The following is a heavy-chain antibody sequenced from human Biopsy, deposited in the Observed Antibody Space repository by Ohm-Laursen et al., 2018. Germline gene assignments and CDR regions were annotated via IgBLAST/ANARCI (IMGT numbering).Heavy chain of an antibody. CDR3: ARDLFDQSWIHADYSCHGMDV. J-gene: IGHJ6*02. V-gene: IGHV2-70*11. Sequence: TQTLTLTCTFSGLSLSTSGMCVSWIRQPPGKALEWLSRNDWGEDKHYSTSLKTRLTISRDTSKNQGVLTMTNMDPVDTATYYCARDLFDQSWIHADYSCHGMDVWGQGTTVTVSS. D-gene: IGHD5-18*01. CDR1: GLSLSTSGMC. CDR2: NDWGEDK.